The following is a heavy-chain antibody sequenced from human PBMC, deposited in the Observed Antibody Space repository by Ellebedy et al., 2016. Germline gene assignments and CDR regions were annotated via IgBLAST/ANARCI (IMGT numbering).Heavy chain of an antibody. CDR3: ARILSGSGSYGAFDI. Sequence: GGSLRLXXAASGFTFNIAGMTWVRQAPGKGLEWVATIVFSGTATYYSDSVKGRFIISRDNAKNSLFLQMNSLRDEDTAVYYCARILSGSGSYGAFDIWGQGTMVTVSS. CDR2: IVFSGTAT. CDR1: GFTFNIAG. J-gene: IGHJ3*02. D-gene: IGHD3-10*01. V-gene: IGHV3-21*01.